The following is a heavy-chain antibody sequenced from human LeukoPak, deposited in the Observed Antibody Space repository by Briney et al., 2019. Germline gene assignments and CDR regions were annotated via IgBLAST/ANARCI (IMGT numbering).Heavy chain of an antibody. CDR1: GFTFDDYG. V-gene: IGHV3-20*04. D-gene: IGHD1-26*01. CDR2: INWNGGST. Sequence: GGSLRLSCAASGFTFDDYGMSWVRQAPGKGLQWVSGINWNGGSTGYADSVKGRFTISRDNAKNSLYLQMNSLRAEDTALYYCARVVDSGSYYPFDYWGQGTLVTVSS. CDR3: ARVVDSGSYYPFDY. J-gene: IGHJ4*02.